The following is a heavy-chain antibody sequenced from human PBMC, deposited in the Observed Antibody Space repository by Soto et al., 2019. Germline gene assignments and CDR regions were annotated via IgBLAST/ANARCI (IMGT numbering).Heavy chain of an antibody. Sequence: QVQLVQSGAEVKKPGSSVKVSCKASGGTFSSYAISCVRQAPGQGLEWMGGIIPIFGTANYEQKFQGRVTITADEFKSNAYMELGSLRSEDTAVYYCARERDGYKICSGSFDYWGQGTLVTVSS. CDR3: ARERDGYKICSGSFDY. D-gene: IGHD5-12*01. J-gene: IGHJ4*02. V-gene: IGHV1-69*01. CDR1: GGTFSSYA. CDR2: IIPIFGTA.